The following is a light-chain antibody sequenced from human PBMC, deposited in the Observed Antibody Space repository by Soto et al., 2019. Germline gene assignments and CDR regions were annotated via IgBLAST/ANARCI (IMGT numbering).Light chain of an antibody. CDR1: QNIGNS. Sequence: EMDMTQSPATLSVSPGEGATLSCRAAQNIGNSLGWYQQRPGQAPRLLIYGAFHRATGIPARFSGSGSETEFTLTINSLPPEDSATYYCQYLGAFGQGTKLEIK. CDR3: QYLGA. J-gene: IGKJ2*01. V-gene: IGKV3-15*01. CDR2: GAF.